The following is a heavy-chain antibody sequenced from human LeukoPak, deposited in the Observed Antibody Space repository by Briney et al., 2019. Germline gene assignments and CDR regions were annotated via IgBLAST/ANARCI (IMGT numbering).Heavy chain of an antibody. J-gene: IGHJ5*02. CDR3: ARDRDLWGFGGLNWFDP. D-gene: IGHD3-10*01. CDR1: GGSISSYY. Sequence: SETLSLTCTVSGGSISSYYWSWIRQPAGKGLEWIGCIYTSGSTNYNPSLKSRVTMSVDTSKNQFSLKLSSVTAADTAVYYCARDRDLWGFGGLNWFDPWGQGTLVTVSS. CDR2: IYTSGST. V-gene: IGHV4-4*07.